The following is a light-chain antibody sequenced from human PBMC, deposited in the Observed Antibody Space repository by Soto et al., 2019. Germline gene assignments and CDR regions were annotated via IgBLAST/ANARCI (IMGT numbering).Light chain of an antibody. J-gene: IGLJ3*02. V-gene: IGLV2-11*01. CDR3: CSYASSRWV. Sequence: QSALTQPRSVSGSPGQSITISCTGTSSDVGGYNYVSWYQQHPGKAPKLIIYDVSQRPSGVPGRFSGSKSGNTASLTISGLQAEDEADYYCCSYASSRWVFGGGTKVTVL. CDR1: SSDVGGYNY. CDR2: DVS.